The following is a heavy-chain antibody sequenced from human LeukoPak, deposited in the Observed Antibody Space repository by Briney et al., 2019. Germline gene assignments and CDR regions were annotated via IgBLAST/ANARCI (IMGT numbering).Heavy chain of an antibody. D-gene: IGHD3-9*01. CDR2: FSGTSTLT. CDR1: GFDFSHYG. V-gene: IGHV3-23*01. J-gene: IGHJ4*02. CDR3: AKGDSYYDLLTCFDF. Sequence: GGSLRLSCAASGFDFSHYGMNWVRQSPGKGLEWVSTFSGTSTLTYYADSVKGRFTISRDDSKNVLYLQMNSLRDEDTAVYYCAKGDSYYDLLTCFDFWGPGTLITVSS.